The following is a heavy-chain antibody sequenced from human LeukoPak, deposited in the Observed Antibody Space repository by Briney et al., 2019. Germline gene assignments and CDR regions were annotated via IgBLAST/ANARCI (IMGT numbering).Heavy chain of an antibody. CDR3: AKTTAGYSSGRYPGWPIDY. D-gene: IGHD6-19*01. Sequence: PGGSLTLSCAASGFTFNSYAIYWVRQAPGKGLEWVSGISGSGGSTYHADSVKGRFSISRDNARNTVFLQMHSLRAGDTALYYCAKTTAGYSSGRYPGWPIDYWGQGTLVTVSS. CDR2: ISGSGGST. J-gene: IGHJ4*02. V-gene: IGHV3-23*01. CDR1: GFTFNSYA.